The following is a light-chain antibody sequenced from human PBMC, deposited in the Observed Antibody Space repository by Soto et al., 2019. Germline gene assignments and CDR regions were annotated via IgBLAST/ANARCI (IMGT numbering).Light chain of an antibody. V-gene: IGLV2-8*01. Sequence: LTQPPSASWSPGQSVTISCTGTSSDVGGYTYVSWYQQHSGKAPKLMIYEVSKRPSGVPDRFSGSKSGNTASLTVSGLQAEDEADYYCSSYAGITPYVFGTGTKVTVL. J-gene: IGLJ1*01. CDR2: EVS. CDR3: SSYAGITPYV. CDR1: SSDVGGYTY.